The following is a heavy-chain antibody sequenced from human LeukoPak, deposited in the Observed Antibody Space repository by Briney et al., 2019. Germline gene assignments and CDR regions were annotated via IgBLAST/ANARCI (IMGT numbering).Heavy chain of an antibody. J-gene: IGHJ4*02. CDR2: ISGSGGST. CDR3: AKDGVAITMVRGVIITGYFDY. D-gene: IGHD3-10*01. Sequence: GGSLRLSCAASGFTFSSYSMNWVRQAPGKGLEWVSAISGSGGSTYYADSVKGRFTISRDNSKNTLYLQMNSLRAEDTAVYYCAKDGVAITMVRGVIITGYFDYWGQGTLVTVSS. CDR1: GFTFSSYS. V-gene: IGHV3-23*01.